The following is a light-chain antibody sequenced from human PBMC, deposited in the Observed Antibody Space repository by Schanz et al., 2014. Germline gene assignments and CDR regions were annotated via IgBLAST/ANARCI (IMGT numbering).Light chain of an antibody. Sequence: QSVVTQPPSASGTPGQRVTISCSGSWSNIARNTVNWHQQLPGTAPKLLIYKSNQRPSGVPDRFSGAKSGTSASLAISGLQSGDEADYYCATWDDSLSGGVFGGGTKL. J-gene: IGLJ3*02. CDR3: ATWDDSLSGGV. V-gene: IGLV1-44*01. CDR2: KSN. CDR1: WSNIARNT.